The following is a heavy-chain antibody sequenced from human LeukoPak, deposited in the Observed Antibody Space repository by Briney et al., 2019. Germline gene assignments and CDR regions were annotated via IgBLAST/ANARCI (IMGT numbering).Heavy chain of an antibody. D-gene: IGHD3-10*01. J-gene: IGHJ4*02. Sequence: TPGGSLRLSCAASGFPFSSFSMNWVRQAPGKGLEWVSCISSSSTYIYYADSVKGRFTISRDNAKNSLSLQMSSLRAEDTALYYCARDDRSSEGVFDYWGQGTLVTVSS. V-gene: IGHV3-21*04. CDR2: ISSSSTYI. CDR1: GFPFSSFS. CDR3: ARDDRSSEGVFDY.